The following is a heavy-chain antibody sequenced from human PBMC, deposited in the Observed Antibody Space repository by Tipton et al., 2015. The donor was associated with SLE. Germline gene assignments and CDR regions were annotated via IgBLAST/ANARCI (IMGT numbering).Heavy chain of an antibody. J-gene: IGHJ4*02. CDR1: GFTFSDYA. D-gene: IGHD5-12*01. CDR2: IRASGATT. Sequence: GSLRLSCAASGFTFSDYAMTWVRQAPGKGLEWVASIRASGATTYYADSVKGRFTISRDNSKDTVYLQMNYLRAEDTAVYYCAREWGGHAQFFDYWGQGTLVTVSS. CDR3: AREWGGHAQFFDY. V-gene: IGHV3-23*01.